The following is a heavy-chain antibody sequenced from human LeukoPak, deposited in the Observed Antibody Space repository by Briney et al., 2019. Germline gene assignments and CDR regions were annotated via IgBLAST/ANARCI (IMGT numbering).Heavy chain of an antibody. D-gene: IGHD6-19*01. Sequence: SETLSLTCTVSGGSISSYYWSWIRQPPGKGLEWIGYIYYSGSTNYNPPLKSRVTISVDTSKNQFSLKLSSVTAADTAVYYCAREGMYSSGWRLDYWGQGTLVTVSS. CDR2: IYYSGST. J-gene: IGHJ4*02. V-gene: IGHV4-59*01. CDR3: AREGMYSSGWRLDY. CDR1: GGSISSYY.